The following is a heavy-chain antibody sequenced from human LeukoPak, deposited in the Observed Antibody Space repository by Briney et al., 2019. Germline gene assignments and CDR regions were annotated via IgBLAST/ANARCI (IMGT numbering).Heavy chain of an antibody. J-gene: IGHJ3*02. V-gene: IGHV1-18*01. CDR1: GGTFSSYA. CDR3: AVDSSGYYRAFDI. Sequence: ASVKVSCKASGGTFSSYAISWVRQAPGQGLEWMGWISAYNGNTNYAQKLQGRVTMTTDTSTSTAYMELRSLRSDDTAVYYCAVDSSGYYRAFDIWGQGTMVTVSS. D-gene: IGHD3-22*01. CDR2: ISAYNGNT.